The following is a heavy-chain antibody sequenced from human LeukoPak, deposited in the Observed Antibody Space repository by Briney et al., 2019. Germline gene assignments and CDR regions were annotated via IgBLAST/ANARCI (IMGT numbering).Heavy chain of an antibody. CDR3: ARDLNIVVGPVRH. Sequence: GRSLRLSCAASGFTFSTYGMHWVRQAPGKGLEWVSLIWYDGSKKYYADSVKGRFTISRDNSKNTLYLQMNSLRAEDTAVYYCARDLNIVVGPVRHWGQGTLVTVSS. D-gene: IGHD2-2*01. V-gene: IGHV3-33*01. CDR2: IWYDGSKK. J-gene: IGHJ1*01. CDR1: GFTFSTYG.